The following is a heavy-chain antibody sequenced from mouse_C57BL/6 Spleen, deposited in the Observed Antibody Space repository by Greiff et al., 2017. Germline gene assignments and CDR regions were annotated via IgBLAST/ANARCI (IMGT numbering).Heavy chain of an antibody. CDR1: GYTFPSYW. D-gene: IGHD1-1*01. CDR2: INPADGDT. Sequence: QVQLQQPGAELVKPGASVKVSCKASGYTFPSYWMPWVKQRPGKGLEWIGRINPADGDTNYNQKFKGKATLTVDKSSNTAYMQLSSLTSEDSAVYYCARMEEIIGVVATSGFAYWGQGTLVTVSA. V-gene: IGHV1-74*01. J-gene: IGHJ3*01. CDR3: ARMEEIIGVVATSGFAY.